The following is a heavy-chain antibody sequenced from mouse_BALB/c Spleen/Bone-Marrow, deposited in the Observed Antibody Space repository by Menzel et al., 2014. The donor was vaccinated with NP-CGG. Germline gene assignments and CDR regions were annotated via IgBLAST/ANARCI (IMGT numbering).Heavy chain of an antibody. J-gene: IGHJ4*01. D-gene: IGHD2-3*01. V-gene: IGHV5-17*02. CDR2: ISSGTSTI. CDR3: ARDDGYYIRNAMDY. CDR1: GFTFSSFG. Sequence: EVKLVESGGGLVQPGGSRKLSCAASGFTFSSFGMHWVRQAPERGLEWVAYISSGTSTIYYADTVKGRFTISRDNPKNTLFLQMTSLRSEDTAMYYCARDDGYYIRNAMDYWDQGTSVTVSS.